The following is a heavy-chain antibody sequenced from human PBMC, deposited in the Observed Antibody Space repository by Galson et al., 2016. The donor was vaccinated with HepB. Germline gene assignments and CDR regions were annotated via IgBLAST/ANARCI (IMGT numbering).Heavy chain of an antibody. V-gene: IGHV5-51*01. CDR1: GYSFISYW. CDR3: ARRYYFDTTGYYPFDY. J-gene: IGHJ4*02. D-gene: IGHD3-9*01. CDR2: VFPGDSET. Sequence: QSGAEVKKPGESLRISCKSSGYSFISYWIGWVRQMPGKGLEWMGMVFPGDSETRYSQSFEGQVTIPADKSTSTAYLDWSSLKASDSAIYYCARRYYFDTTGYYPFDYWGQGTLVTVSS.